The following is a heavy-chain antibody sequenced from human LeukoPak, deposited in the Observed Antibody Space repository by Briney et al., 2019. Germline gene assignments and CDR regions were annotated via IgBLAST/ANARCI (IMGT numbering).Heavy chain of an antibody. CDR3: APLFGELRRLDY. CDR2: INSVGSST. J-gene: IGHJ4*02. D-gene: IGHD3-10*02. CDR1: GFTFSSYW. Sequence: PGRSLRLSCAASGFTFSSYWMHWVRQAPGKGLVWVSRINSVGSSTSYADSVKGRFTISRDNAKNTLYLQMNSLRAEDTAVYYCAPLFGELRRLDYWGQGTLVTVSS. V-gene: IGHV3-74*01.